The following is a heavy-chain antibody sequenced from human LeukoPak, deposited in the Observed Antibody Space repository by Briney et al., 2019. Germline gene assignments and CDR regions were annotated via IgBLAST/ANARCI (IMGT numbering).Heavy chain of an antibody. CDR2: IDHSGRT. V-gene: IGHV4-34*01. D-gene: IGHD6-19*01. CDR1: GASFSGFH. Sequence: SETLSLTCAVYGASFSGFHWSWIRQPPGKGLEWIGKIDHSGRTNYNLSLKSRVSISVDTTIYQFSLNLSSVTAADTAVYYCARVSTGWYHYFDSWGRGTLVTVSS. CDR3: ARVSTGWYHYFDS. J-gene: IGHJ4*02.